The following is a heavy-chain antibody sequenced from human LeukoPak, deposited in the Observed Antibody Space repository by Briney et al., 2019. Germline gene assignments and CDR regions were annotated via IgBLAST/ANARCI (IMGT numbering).Heavy chain of an antibody. CDR2: FSWRGGST. J-gene: IGHJ6*04. Sequence: GGCLILAFSASGFNFSSHVMSSGRRAPGRGLGLVSAFSWRGGSTYYADCGNGRFTISRDNSRNTLYLQMSSLRAEDTAVYYCAKAVQRITMVRAYFGRATSRGDVWGKGTTVTISS. V-gene: IGHV3-23*01. CDR3: AKAVQRITMVRAYFGRATSRGDV. D-gene: IGHD3-10*01. CDR1: GFNFSSHV.